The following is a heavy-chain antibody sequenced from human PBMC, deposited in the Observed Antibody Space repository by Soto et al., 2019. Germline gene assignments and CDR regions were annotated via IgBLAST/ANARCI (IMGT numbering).Heavy chain of an antibody. CDR3: ARVHYQNYDFWSGYYRPFDY. J-gene: IGHJ4*02. Sequence: GASVKVSCKASGYTFTSYGISWVRQAPGQGLEWMGWISAYNGNTNYAQKLQGRVTMTTDTSTSTAYMELRSLRSDDAAVYYCARVHYQNYDFWSGYYRPFDYWGQGTLVTVSS. CDR1: GYTFTSYG. CDR2: ISAYNGNT. V-gene: IGHV1-18*01. D-gene: IGHD3-3*01.